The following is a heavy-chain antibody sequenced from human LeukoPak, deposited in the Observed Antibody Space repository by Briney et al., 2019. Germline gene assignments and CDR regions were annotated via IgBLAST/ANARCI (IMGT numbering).Heavy chain of an antibody. V-gene: IGHV1-46*01. CDR2: INPSGGST. CDR3: AGDPPGGIAVAGTEDAFDI. D-gene: IGHD6-19*01. CDR1: GYTFTSYY. J-gene: IGHJ3*02. Sequence: ASVKVSCKASGYTFTSYYMHWVRQAPGQGLEWMGIINPSGGSTSYAQKFQGRVTMTRDTSTSTVYMELSSLRSEDTAVYYCAGDPPGGIAVAGTEDAFDIWGQGTMVTVSS.